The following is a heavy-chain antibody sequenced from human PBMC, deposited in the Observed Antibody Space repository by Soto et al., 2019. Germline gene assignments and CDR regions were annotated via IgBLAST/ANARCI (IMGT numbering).Heavy chain of an antibody. Sequence: QVQLQQWGAGLLKPSETLSLTCAVYGGSFSGYYWSWIRQPPGTGLEWIGEINHSGSTNHNPSLKRRVTISVDTSKNQFSLKLSSVTAADTAVYYCARGGYSYGYRGLNYWGQGTLFTVSS. CDR1: GGSFSGYY. J-gene: IGHJ4*02. CDR3: ARGGYSYGYRGLNY. D-gene: IGHD5-18*01. CDR2: INHSGST. V-gene: IGHV4-34*01.